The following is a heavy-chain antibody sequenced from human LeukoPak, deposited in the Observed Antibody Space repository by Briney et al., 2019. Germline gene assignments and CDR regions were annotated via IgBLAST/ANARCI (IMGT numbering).Heavy chain of an antibody. CDR1: GFTFNKYG. CDR3: ARDRTYSGSPDGRSHFNS. D-gene: IGHD5-12*01. V-gene: IGHV3-33*01. J-gene: IGHJ4*02. CDR2: IWSNGGET. Sequence: GGSLRLSCAASGFTFNKYGMHWVRQVPGMGLEWVAVIWSNGGETYYADSVRGRFTISRDNSKSTVDLQMNSLRAEDTAVYYCARDRTYSGSPDGRSHFNSWGRGTLVTVSS.